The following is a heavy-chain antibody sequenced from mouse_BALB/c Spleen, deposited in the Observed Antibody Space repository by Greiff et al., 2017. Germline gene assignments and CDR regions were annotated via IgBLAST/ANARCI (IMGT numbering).Heavy chain of an antibody. J-gene: IGHJ4*01. CDR1: GFAFSSYD. CDR2: ISSGGGST. V-gene: IGHV5-12-1*01. Sequence: EVKLLESGGGLVKPGGSLKLSCAASGFAFSSYDMSWVRQTPEKRLEWVAYISSGGGSTYYPDTVKGRFTISRDNAKNTLYLQMSSLKSEDTAMYYCARQARAMDYWGQGTSVTVSS. CDR3: ARQARAMDY.